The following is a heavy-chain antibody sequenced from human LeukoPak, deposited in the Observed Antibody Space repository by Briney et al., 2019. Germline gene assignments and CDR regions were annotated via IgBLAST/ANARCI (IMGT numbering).Heavy chain of an antibody. CDR1: GFPFSDVW. CDR2: IKSKTDGGTA. CDR3: TTDWYYYDSSGYYPIF. J-gene: IGHJ4*02. Sequence: GGSLRLSCAASGFPFSDVWMSWVRQAPGKGREWVGRIKSKTDGGTADYAAPVKGRFTFSRDDSKNTLYLQMNSLNTEDTAVYYCTTDWYYYDSSGYYPIFWGQGTLVTVSS. D-gene: IGHD3-22*01. V-gene: IGHV3-15*01.